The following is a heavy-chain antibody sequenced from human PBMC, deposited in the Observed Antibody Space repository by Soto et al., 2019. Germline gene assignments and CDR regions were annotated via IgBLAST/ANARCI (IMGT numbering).Heavy chain of an antibody. J-gene: IGHJ4*02. Sequence: EVQLVESGGGLVQPGGSLRLSCAASGFTFSSYSMNWVRQAPGKGLEWVSSISSSSSYIYYADSVKGRFTISRDNAKNSLYLQMNSLRAEDTAVYYCARDGGITMVRGVIIGGFDYWGQGTLVTVSS. V-gene: IGHV3-21*01. CDR3: ARDGGITMVRGVIIGGFDY. CDR2: ISSSSSYI. CDR1: GFTFSSYS. D-gene: IGHD3-10*01.